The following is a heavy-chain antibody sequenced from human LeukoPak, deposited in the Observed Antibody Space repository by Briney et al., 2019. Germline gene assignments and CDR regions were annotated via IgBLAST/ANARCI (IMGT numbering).Heavy chain of an antibody. CDR1: GFSFSTYA. CDR2: ISGSGGST. D-gene: IGHD5-18*01. V-gene: IGHV3-23*01. CDR3: AKDREARGYSYGVFDY. Sequence: QPGRSLRLSCAASGFSFSTYAMHWVRQAPGKGLEWVSAISGSGGSTYYADSVKGRFTISRDNSKNTLYLQMNSLRAEDTAVYYCAKDREARGYSYGVFDYWGQGTLVTVSS. J-gene: IGHJ4*02.